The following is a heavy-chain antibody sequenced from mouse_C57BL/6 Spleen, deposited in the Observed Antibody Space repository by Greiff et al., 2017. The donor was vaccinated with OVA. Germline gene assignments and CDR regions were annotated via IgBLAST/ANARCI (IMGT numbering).Heavy chain of an antibody. Sequence: QVQLQQSGPELVKPGASVKISCKASGYAFSSSWMNWVKQRPGKGLEWIGRIYPGDGDTNYNGKFKGKATLTADKSSSTAYMQLSSLTSEDSAVYFCARSEYDYEKDYAMDYWGQGTSVTVSS. J-gene: IGHJ4*01. D-gene: IGHD2-4*01. V-gene: IGHV1-82*01. CDR2: IYPGDGDT. CDR3: ARSEYDYEKDYAMDY. CDR1: GYAFSSSW.